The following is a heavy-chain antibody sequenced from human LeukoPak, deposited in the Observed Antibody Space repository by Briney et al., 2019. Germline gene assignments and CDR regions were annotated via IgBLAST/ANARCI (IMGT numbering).Heavy chain of an antibody. CDR1: GYTFTSYD. J-gene: IGHJ5*02. CDR3: ARDNWNGADWFDP. Sequence: ASVKVSCKASGYTFTSYDINWVRQATGQGLEWMGWMNPNSGNTGYAQKFQGRVTMTRNTSISTAYMELSSLRSEDTAIYYCARDNWNGADWFDPWGQGTLVTVSS. CDR2: MNPNSGNT. V-gene: IGHV1-8*01. D-gene: IGHD1-20*01.